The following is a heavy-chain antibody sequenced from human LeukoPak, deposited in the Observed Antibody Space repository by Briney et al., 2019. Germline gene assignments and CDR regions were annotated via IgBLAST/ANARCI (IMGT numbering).Heavy chain of an antibody. CDR1: GYTFTSYG. V-gene: IGHV1-18*01. J-gene: IGHJ3*02. CDR3: AREPVTMVRGVIIGDAFDI. CDR2: ISAYNGNT. D-gene: IGHD3-10*01. Sequence: ASVKVSCKASGYTFTSYGISWVRQAPGQGREWMGWISAYNGNTNYAQKLQGRVTMTTDTSTSTAYMELRSLRSDDTAVYYCAREPVTMVRGVIIGDAFDIWGQGTMVTVSS.